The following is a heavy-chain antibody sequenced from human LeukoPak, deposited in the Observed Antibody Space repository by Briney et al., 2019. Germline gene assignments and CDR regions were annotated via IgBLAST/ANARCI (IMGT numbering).Heavy chain of an antibody. CDR1: GFTFSSHA. V-gene: IGHV3-23*01. CDR3: ARDPGVVAFHFFDF. Sequence: GGSLRLSCEASGFTFSSHAMAWVRQAPGKGLEWVSAIGGLGGSTYYADSVKGRFTISRDNSKNNVYLEMNSLRAEDTALYYCARDPGVVAFHFFDFWGQGILVTVSS. J-gene: IGHJ4*02. CDR2: IGGLGGST. D-gene: IGHD3-3*01.